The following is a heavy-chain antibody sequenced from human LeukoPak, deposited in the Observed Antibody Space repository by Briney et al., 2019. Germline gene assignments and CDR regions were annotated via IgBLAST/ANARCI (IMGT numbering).Heavy chain of an antibody. D-gene: IGHD3-10*01. J-gene: IGHJ3*02. CDR2: IIPILGIA. V-gene: IGHV1-69*04. CDR3: ARDSFYYGSGSPYGAFDI. CDR1: GGTFSSYA. Sequence: SVKVSCKASGGTFSSYAISWVRQAPGQGLEWMGRIIPILGIANYAQKFQGRVTITADKSTSTAYMELSSLRSEDTAVYYCARDSFYYGSGSPYGAFDIWGQGTMVTVSS.